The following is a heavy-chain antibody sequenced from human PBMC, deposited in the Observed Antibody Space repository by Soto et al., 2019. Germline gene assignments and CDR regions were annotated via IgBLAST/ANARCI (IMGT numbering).Heavy chain of an antibody. J-gene: IGHJ6*02. Sequence: GASVKVSCKASGYTFTSCGISWVRQAPGQGLEWMGWISAYNGNTNYAQKLQGRVTMTTDTSTSTAYMELRSLRSDDTAVYYCARRSDTAMVMADYNYYYYGMDVWGQGTTVTVSS. CDR2: ISAYNGNT. V-gene: IGHV1-18*01. D-gene: IGHD5-18*01. CDR1: GYTFTSCG. CDR3: ARRSDTAMVMADYNYYYYGMDV.